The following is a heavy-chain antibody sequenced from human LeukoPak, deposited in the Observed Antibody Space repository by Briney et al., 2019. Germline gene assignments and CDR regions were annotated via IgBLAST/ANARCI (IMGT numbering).Heavy chain of an antibody. CDR2: IYPGDSNT. CDR3: ARWRSSWRSDY. D-gene: IGHD6-13*01. Sequence: GESLKISCKGSGYRFTSYWIGWVRQMPGKGLEWMGIIYPGDSNTRYSPSFQGQVTFSADRSTSTAYLQWSSLKASDSAMYYCARWRSSWRSDYWGQGTLFTVSS. CDR1: GYRFTSYW. J-gene: IGHJ4*02. V-gene: IGHV5-51*01.